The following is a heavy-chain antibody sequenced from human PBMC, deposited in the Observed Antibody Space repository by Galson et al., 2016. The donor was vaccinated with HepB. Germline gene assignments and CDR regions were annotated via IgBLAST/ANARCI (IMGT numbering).Heavy chain of an antibody. Sequence: SETLSLTCTVSGGSISSHYWTWIRQPPGKGLEWIGYIYYSGSTKYNPSLKSRVTISVDPSKNQFSLKLSSVTAADTAIYYCAREYSSGWDGSVFGRANWFDPWGQGTLVTVSS. CDR2: IYYSGST. D-gene: IGHD6-19*01. CDR1: GGSISSHY. V-gene: IGHV4-59*11. CDR3: AREYSSGWDGSVFGRANWFDP. J-gene: IGHJ5*02.